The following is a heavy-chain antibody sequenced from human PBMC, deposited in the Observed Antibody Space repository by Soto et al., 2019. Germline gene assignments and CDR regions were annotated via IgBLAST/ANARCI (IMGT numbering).Heavy chain of an antibody. CDR3: VRSGTARLLRHSWFDT. CDR1: GFTFNTYD. J-gene: IGHJ5*02. Sequence: EVQLVESGGGLVKPGGSLRLSCAASGFTFNTYDMNWVRQAPGKGLEWVSSITTSSASIYSADSLKGRITISRDNAKNSLFLQMNSLRAEDTAVYYCVRSGTARLLRHSWFDTWGQGTLVTVSS. CDR2: ITTSSASI. V-gene: IGHV3-21*01. D-gene: IGHD2-21*01.